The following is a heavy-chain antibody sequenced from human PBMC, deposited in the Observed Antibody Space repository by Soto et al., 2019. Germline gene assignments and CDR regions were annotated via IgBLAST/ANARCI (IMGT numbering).Heavy chain of an antibody. D-gene: IGHD1-1*01. V-gene: IGHV4-30-4*01. J-gene: IGHJ4*02. CDR3: ASDRSNSPDCFGC. Sequence: SETLSRTCSVSGGSINNYEYYWTWIRQPPGEGLEWIGHIYYTGSTSYNPSLKSRVTISLETSKNQFSLNLNSLTAADTAVYYCASDRSNSPDCFGCCGRGTLVAVSS. CDR1: GGSINNYEYY. CDR2: IYYTGST.